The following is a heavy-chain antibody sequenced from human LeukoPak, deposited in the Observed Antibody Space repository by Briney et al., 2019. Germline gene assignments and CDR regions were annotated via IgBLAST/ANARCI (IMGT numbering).Heavy chain of an antibody. J-gene: IGHJ2*01. CDR2: IKQDGSEK. CDR3: ARGKLGMYWYFDL. D-gene: IGHD7-27*01. CDR1: GFTFSSYW. V-gene: IGHV3-7*01. Sequence: PGGSPRLSCAASGFTFSSYWMSWVRQAPGKGLEWVANIKQDGSEKYYVDSVKGRFTISRDNAKNTLYLQMNSLRAEDTAVYYCARGKLGMYWYFDLWGRGTLVTVSS.